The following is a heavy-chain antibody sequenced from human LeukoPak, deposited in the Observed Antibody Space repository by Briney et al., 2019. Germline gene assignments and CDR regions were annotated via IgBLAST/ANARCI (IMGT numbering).Heavy chain of an antibody. CDR3: ARRKGYCSGGSCYAYFDY. CDR1: GGSISSSYYY. J-gene: IGHJ4*02. CDR2: IYYSGST. Sequence: PSETLSLTCTVSGGSISSSYYYWGWIRQPPGKGLEWIGSIYYSGSTYYNPSLKSRVTISVDTSKNQFSLKLSSVTAADTAVYYCARRKGYCSGGSCYAYFDYWGQGTLVTVSS. V-gene: IGHV4-39*01. D-gene: IGHD2-15*01.